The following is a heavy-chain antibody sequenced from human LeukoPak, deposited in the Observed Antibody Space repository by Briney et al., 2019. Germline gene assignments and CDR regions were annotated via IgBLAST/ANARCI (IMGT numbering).Heavy chain of an antibody. CDR3: ARGGVYYYDSSGYYCDY. D-gene: IGHD3-22*01. CDR2: ISSSSSYI. CDR1: GFTFSSYS. Sequence: GGSLRLSCAASGFTFSSYSMNWVRQAPGKGLEWVSSISSSSSYIYYADSVKGRFTISRDNAKNSLYLQMNSLRAEDTAVYYCARGGVYYYDSSGYYCDYWSQGTLVTVSS. J-gene: IGHJ4*02. V-gene: IGHV3-21*01.